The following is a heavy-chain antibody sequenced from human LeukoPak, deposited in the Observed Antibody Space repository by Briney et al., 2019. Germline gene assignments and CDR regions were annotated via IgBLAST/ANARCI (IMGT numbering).Heavy chain of an antibody. CDR3: ARESESSGWYDY. Sequence: GGSLRLSCAGPGFMFHDYAIHWVRQAPGKGLEWVFLISGDGGSTFYADSVKGRFTISRDNSKNSLYLQMNSLRSDDTALYYCARESESSGWYDYWGQGTLVTVSS. CDR1: GFMFHDYA. CDR2: ISGDGGST. D-gene: IGHD6-19*01. J-gene: IGHJ4*02. V-gene: IGHV3-43*02.